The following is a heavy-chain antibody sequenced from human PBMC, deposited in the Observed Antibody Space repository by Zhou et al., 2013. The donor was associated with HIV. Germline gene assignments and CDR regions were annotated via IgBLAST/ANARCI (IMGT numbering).Heavy chain of an antibody. J-gene: IGHJ3*02. CDR1: GYPLTDLL. D-gene: IGHD4-4*01. Sequence: QVQLVQSGAEVKKPGASVKVSCKVSGYPLTDLLIHWVRQAPGSGPEWLGRFDPEGRETTYSQKFQGRVTMTGDISADTAYFEATRLTPDDTAIYYCAIDRVLQQRLENTLAIWGQGTWVSVSS. CDR2: FDPEGRET. V-gene: IGHV1-24*01. CDR3: AIDRVLQQRLENTLAI.